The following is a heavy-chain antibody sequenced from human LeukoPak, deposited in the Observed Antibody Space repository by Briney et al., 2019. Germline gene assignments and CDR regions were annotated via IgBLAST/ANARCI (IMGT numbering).Heavy chain of an antibody. Sequence: PGGSLRLSCAASGFTFSSYSMNWVRQAPGKGLEWVSSISSSSSYIYYADSVKGRFTISRDNAKNSLYLQMNSLRAEDTAVYYCARRYCSGGSCYCDYSGQGTLVTVSS. J-gene: IGHJ4*02. CDR2: ISSSSSYI. CDR1: GFTFSSYS. V-gene: IGHV3-21*01. D-gene: IGHD2-15*01. CDR3: ARRYCSGGSCYCDY.